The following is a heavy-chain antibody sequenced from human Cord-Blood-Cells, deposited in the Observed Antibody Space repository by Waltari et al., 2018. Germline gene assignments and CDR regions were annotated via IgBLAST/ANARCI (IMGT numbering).Heavy chain of an antibody. Sequence: EVQLLESGGVLVQTGGSLGLSWAASGFDLSSQCMSWVRQAQGEGLEGVSDMSGSGGSTYYADSVKCRFTISRDNSKNTLYLQMNSLRAEDTAVYYCAKGPVDDWDIDYWGQGTLVTVSS. CDR2: MSGSGGST. V-gene: IGHV3-23*01. D-gene: IGHD3-9*01. CDR1: GFDLSSQC. CDR3: AKGPVDDWDIDY. J-gene: IGHJ4*02.